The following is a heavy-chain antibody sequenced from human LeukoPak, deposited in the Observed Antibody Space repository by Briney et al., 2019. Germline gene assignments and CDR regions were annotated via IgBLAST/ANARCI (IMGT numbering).Heavy chain of an antibody. CDR3: ARLMDYGGKDY. D-gene: IGHD4-23*01. J-gene: IGHJ4*02. Sequence: SETLSLTCAVSGASISSSNYYWGWVRQSPGKGLEWIGNIYSSGNTYYNASLKSRVTISVDTSKNQFSLKLSSVTAADTAVYYCARLMDYGGKDYWGQGTLVTVSS. CDR1: GASISSSNYY. V-gene: IGHV4-39*01. CDR2: IYSSGNT.